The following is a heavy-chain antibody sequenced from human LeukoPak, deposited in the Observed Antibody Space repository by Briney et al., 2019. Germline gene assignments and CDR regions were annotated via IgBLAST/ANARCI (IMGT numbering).Heavy chain of an antibody. Sequence: GGSLRLSCAASRFTFSSYWMHWVRQAPGKGLVWVSRINSDGSSTLYADSVKGRFTISGDNAKNTLYLQMNSLRAEDTAVYYCARGLSVSVTTPLGYWGQGTLVTVSS. V-gene: IGHV3-74*01. CDR2: INSDGSST. CDR3: ARGLSVSVTTPLGY. D-gene: IGHD4-17*01. CDR1: RFTFSSYW. J-gene: IGHJ4*02.